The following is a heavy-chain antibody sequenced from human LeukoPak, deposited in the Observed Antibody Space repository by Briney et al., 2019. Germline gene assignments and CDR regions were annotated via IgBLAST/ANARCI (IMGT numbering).Heavy chain of an antibody. CDR3: AREGPSTVVTREHDALDI. V-gene: IGHV3-48*04. CDR2: ISSSSSTI. Sequence: GGSLRLSCAASGFTFSSYSMNWVRQAPGKGLEWVSYISSSSSTIYYADSEKGRFTISRDNAKNSLYLQMNSLRAEDTAVYYCAREGPSTVVTREHDALDIWGQGTMVTVSS. D-gene: IGHD4-23*01. J-gene: IGHJ3*02. CDR1: GFTFSSYS.